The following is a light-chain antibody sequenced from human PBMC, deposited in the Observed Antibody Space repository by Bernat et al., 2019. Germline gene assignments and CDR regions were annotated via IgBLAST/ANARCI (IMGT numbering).Light chain of an antibody. Sequence: AIRMTQSPSPFSASTGDRVTITCRASQGISSYLAWYQQKPGKAPKLLIYAASTLQSGVPSRFRGSGSGTDFTLTISCLQSEDFATYYCQQYYSYPYTFGQGTKLEIK. CDR2: AAS. V-gene: IGKV1-8*01. CDR3: QQYYSYPYT. CDR1: QGISSY. J-gene: IGKJ2*01.